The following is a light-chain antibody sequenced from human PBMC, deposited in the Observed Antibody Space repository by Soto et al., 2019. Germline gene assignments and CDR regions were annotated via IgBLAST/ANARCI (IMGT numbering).Light chain of an antibody. Sequence: EIVLTQSPATLSLSPGERATLSCRASQSVSSYLAWYQQKPGQAPRLLIYDASNRATGIPARFSGSGSGTDFPPPIRRPGAENFCVYYWPQRSNWPPGLPFGGRTKVEIK. CDR3: PQRSNWPPGLP. CDR1: QSVSSY. J-gene: IGKJ4*01. CDR2: DAS. V-gene: IGKV3-11*01.